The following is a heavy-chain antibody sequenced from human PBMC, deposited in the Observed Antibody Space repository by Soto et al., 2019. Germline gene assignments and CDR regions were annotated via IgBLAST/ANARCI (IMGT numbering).Heavy chain of an antibody. CDR2: IKSKTDGGTT. Sequence: EVQLGESGGGLVKPGGSLRLSCAASGFTFSNAAMNWVRQAPGKGLEWVGRIKSKTDGGTTDYAAPVKGRFTISRDDSENTLFLQVNSLKTEDTAVYYCTTVNTSMSGGIGYWGQGTLVTVST. V-gene: IGHV3-15*07. D-gene: IGHD5-18*01. CDR1: GFTFSNAA. CDR3: TTVNTSMSGGIGY. J-gene: IGHJ4*02.